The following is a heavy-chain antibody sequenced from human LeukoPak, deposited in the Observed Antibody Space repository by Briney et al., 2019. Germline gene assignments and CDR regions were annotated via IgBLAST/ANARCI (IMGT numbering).Heavy chain of an antibody. CDR2: IDPSSTYI. J-gene: IGHJ4*02. V-gene: IGHV3-21*01. CDR3: ARAPTVLVGYCSSSSCQADY. D-gene: IGHD2-2*01. Sequence: GGSRRLSCAASGFTFRSYSMNWVRQAPGKGLEWVSAIDPSSTYIYYADSVKGRFTISRDNAENSLYLQMNSLRVEDTAVYYCARAPTVLVGYCSSSSCQADYWGQGTLVTVSS. CDR1: GFTFRSYS.